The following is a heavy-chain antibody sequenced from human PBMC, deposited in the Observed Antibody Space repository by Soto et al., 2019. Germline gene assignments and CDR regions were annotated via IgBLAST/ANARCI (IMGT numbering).Heavy chain of an antibody. CDR2: KSYDGNKK. J-gene: IGHJ6*02. V-gene: IGHV3-30-3*01. D-gene: IGHD3-16*01. Sequence: PGGSLTLSCSACGFAFTRFDMHWVRQAQGKGLQWVTVKSYDGNKKYYAASVKGRFTISRDNSNKTLHIQMNNLRDDDTAIYYCVRDGGVLSAIGHYYYGMDIWGQRTAVTVSS. CDR3: VRDGGVLSAIGHYYYGMDI. CDR1: GFAFTRFD.